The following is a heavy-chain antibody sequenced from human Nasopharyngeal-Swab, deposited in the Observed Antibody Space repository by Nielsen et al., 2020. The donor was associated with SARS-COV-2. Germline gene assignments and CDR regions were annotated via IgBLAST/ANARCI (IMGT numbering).Heavy chain of an antibody. CDR3: ARGGIAARPDYFDY. CDR1: GGSFSGYY. V-gene: IGHV4-34*01. D-gene: IGHD6-6*01. Sequence: SETLSLTCAVYGGSFSGYYWSWIRQPPGKGLEWIGEINHSGSTNYNPSLKSRVTISVDTSKNQFALKLSSVTAADTAVYYCARGGIAARPDYFDYWGQGSLVTVSS. CDR2: INHSGST. J-gene: IGHJ4*02.